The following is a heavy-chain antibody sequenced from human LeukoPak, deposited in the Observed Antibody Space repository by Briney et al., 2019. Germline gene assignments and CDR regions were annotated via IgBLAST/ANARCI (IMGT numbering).Heavy chain of an antibody. CDR1: GFTFSSYW. Sequence: GVSLRLSCAASGFTFSSYWMSWVRQAPGKGLEWVANIKQDGSEKYYVDSVKGRFTISRDNAKNSLYLQMNSLRAEDTAVYYCARLDRGGAFDIWGQGTMVTVSS. CDR3: ARLDRGGAFDI. V-gene: IGHV3-7*01. CDR2: IKQDGSEK. J-gene: IGHJ3*02. D-gene: IGHD3-10*01.